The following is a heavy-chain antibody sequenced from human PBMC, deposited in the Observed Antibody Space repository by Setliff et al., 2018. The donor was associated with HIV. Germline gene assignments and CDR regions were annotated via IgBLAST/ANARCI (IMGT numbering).Heavy chain of an antibody. CDR2: ISAYNGNT. Sequence: GASVKVSCKASGYTFTSYGISWVRQAPGQGLEWMGWISAYNGNTNYAQKLQGRVTMTTDTSTSTAYMELRSLRSDDTAMYYCATDPGYSGTWYIYSFDPWGQGTLVTVSS. J-gene: IGHJ5*02. CDR3: ATDPGYSGTWYIYSFDP. D-gene: IGHD6-13*01. V-gene: IGHV1-18*01. CDR1: GYTFTSYG.